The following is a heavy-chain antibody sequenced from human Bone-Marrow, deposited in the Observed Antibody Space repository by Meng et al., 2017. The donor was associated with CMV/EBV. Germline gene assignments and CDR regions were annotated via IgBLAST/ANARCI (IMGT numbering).Heavy chain of an antibody. CDR3: ARDPYLTFYYYGMDV. D-gene: IGHD2/OR15-2a*01. CDR1: GFTFSSYW. Sequence: GESLKISCAASGFTFSSYWMSWVRQAPGKGLEWVANIKQDGSETYYVDSVRGRFTISRDNAKNSLYLQMNSLRAEDTAVYYCARDPYLTFYYYGMDVWGQGTTVTVSS. J-gene: IGHJ6*02. V-gene: IGHV3-7*01. CDR2: IKQDGSET.